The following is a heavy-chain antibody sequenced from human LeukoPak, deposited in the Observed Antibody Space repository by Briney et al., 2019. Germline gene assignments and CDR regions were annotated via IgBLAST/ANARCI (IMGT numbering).Heavy chain of an antibody. CDR2: IYPTGSI. CDR1: GGSISSYY. J-gene: IGHJ4*02. D-gene: IGHD3-22*01. CDR3: ARDPSTFSGYFDF. Sequence: SETLSLTCTVPGGSISSYYWSWIRQPAGKALEWIGRIYPTGSINYNPSLKSRVTMSVDTSKNQLSLKLTSLTAADTAVYFCARDPSTFSGYFDFWGQGTLVTVSS. V-gene: IGHV4-4*07.